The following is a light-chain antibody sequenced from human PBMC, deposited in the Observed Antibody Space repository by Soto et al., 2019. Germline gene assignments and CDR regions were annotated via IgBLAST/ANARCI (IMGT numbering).Light chain of an antibody. CDR2: GAS. V-gene: IGKV3-15*01. CDR1: QSISGN. J-gene: IGKJ1*01. CDR3: QQYENWPLT. Sequence: EIVMTQSPATLPVSPGEGGTLSCRASQSISGNLAWYQQKPGQAPRLLIYGASTRATGIPARFSGSGFGTEFTLTISSLESDDVAVYYCQQYENWPLTFGEGTKVDIK.